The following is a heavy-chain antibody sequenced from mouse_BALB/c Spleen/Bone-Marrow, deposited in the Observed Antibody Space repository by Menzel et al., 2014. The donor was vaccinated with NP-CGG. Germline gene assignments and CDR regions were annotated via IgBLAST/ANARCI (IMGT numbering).Heavy chain of an antibody. Sequence: DVQLVESGGGLVKPGGSLKPSCAASGFTFSSYAMSWVRQTPEKRLEWVATISSGGSYTYYPDSVKGRFTISRDNAKNTLYLQMSSLRSEDTAMYYCARHGITRLLDYWGQGTTLTVSS. J-gene: IGHJ2*01. CDR1: GFTFSSYA. V-gene: IGHV5-9-3*01. CDR3: ARHGITRLLDY. CDR2: ISSGGSYT. D-gene: IGHD2-4*01.